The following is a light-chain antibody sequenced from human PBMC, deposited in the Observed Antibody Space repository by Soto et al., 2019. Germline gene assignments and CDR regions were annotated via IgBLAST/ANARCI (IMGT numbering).Light chain of an antibody. V-gene: IGKV3-20*01. CDR3: QQYGSSPWT. J-gene: IGKJ1*01. CDR2: IAS. CDR1: QSVSRNY. Sequence: EIVLTQSPGTLSLSPGERATLSCRASQSVSRNYLAWYQQKTGQTPRLLIYIASSRAPGIPDRFSGSGSGTPSTLTISRVEPEDFAVYYSQQYGSSPWTFGQGTKVKIK.